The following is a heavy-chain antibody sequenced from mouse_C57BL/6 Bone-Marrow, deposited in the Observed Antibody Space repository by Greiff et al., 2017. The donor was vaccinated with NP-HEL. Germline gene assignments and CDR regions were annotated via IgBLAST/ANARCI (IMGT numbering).Heavy chain of an antibody. V-gene: IGHV14-4*01. CDR2: IDPENGDT. CDR3: TTRIYYDYDGGDY. D-gene: IGHD2-4*01. CDR1: GFNIKDDY. J-gene: IGHJ2*01. Sequence: EVQRVESGAELVRPGASVKLSCTASGFNIKDDYMHWVKQRPEQGLEWIGWIDPENGDTEYASKFQGKATITADTSSNTAYLQLSSLTSEDTAVYYCTTRIYYDYDGGDYWGQGTTLTVSS.